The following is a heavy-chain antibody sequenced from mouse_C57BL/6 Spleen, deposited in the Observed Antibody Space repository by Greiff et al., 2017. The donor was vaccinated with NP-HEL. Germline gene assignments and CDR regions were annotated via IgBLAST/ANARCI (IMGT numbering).Heavy chain of an antibody. V-gene: IGHV5-17*01. Sequence: EVMLVESGGGLVKPGGSLKLSCAASGFTFSDYGMHWVRQAPEKGLEWVAYISSGSSTIYYADTVKGRFTISRDNAKNTLFLHMTSLRSEDTAMYYCARRVLGGFAYWGQGTLVTGSA. CDR2: ISSGSSTI. J-gene: IGHJ3*01. CDR1: GFTFSDYG. D-gene: IGHD2-14*01. CDR3: ARRVLGGFAY.